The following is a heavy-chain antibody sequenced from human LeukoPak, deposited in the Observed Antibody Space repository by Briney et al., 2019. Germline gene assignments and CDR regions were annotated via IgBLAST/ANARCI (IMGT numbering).Heavy chain of an antibody. CDR2: ISSSSSYI. J-gene: IGHJ4*02. V-gene: IGHV3-21*01. CDR1: GFTFSGYS. D-gene: IGHD6-19*01. Sequence: GGSLKPSCAASGFTFSGYSMNWVRQAPGKGLEWVSSISSSSSYIYYADSVKGRFTISRDNAKNSLYLQMNSLRAEDTAVYYCARDSSGWSDYWGQGTLVTVSS. CDR3: ARDSSGWSDY.